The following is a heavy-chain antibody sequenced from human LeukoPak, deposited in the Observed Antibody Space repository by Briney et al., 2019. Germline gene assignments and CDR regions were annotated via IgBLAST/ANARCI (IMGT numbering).Heavy chain of an antibody. CDR1: EFSVGSDY. D-gene: IGHD3-10*01. V-gene: IGHV3-66*01. CDR2: IYSGGST. CDR3: AKGLGAYYGSGSYYKGHRLVLDY. Sequence: QPGGSLRLSCAASEFSVGSDYMTWVRQAPGKGLEWVSLIYSGGSTYYADSVKGRFTISRDNSKNTLYLQMNSLRPEDTAVYYCAKGLGAYYGSGSYYKGHRLVLDYWGQGTLLTVSS. J-gene: IGHJ4*02.